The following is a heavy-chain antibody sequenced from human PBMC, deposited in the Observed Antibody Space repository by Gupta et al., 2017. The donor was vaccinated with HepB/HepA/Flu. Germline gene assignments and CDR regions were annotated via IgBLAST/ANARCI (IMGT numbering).Heavy chain of an antibody. J-gene: IGHJ4*02. V-gene: IGHV4-39*02. CDR2: IHYGGSIDYSGST. D-gene: IGHD2-21*01. CDR1: GGSISSSSFF. CDR3: ASGAVIGHFDY. Sequence: QLQLQESAPGLVKPSETLSLTCSVSGGSISSSSFFWGWIRQPPGKGLEWIGSIHYGGSIDYSGSTYYNPSLKSRVTISVDTSKNHFSLRLNSVTAADTAQYYCASGAVIGHFDYWGQGSLVTVSS.